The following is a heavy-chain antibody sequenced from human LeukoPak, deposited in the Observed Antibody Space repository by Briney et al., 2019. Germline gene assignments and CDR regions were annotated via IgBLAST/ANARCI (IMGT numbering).Heavy chain of an antibody. Sequence: PSETLSLTCTVSGYSITSGYNWAWIRQPPGKVLEWIGSIYHSGSAYYNPSLKSRVTISVDTSKNQFSLKLSSVTAAGTAVYYCVRYCSSTTCYTRAVDYWGQGTLVTVSS. CDR3: VRYCSSTTCYTRAVDY. J-gene: IGHJ4*02. CDR2: IYHSGSA. V-gene: IGHV4-38-2*02. D-gene: IGHD2-2*02. CDR1: GYSITSGYN.